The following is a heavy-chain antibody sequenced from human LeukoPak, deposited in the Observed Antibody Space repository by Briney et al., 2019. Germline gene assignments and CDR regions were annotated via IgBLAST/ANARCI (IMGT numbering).Heavy chain of an antibody. Sequence: GGSLRLSCAASGFTFSSYSMNWVRQAPGKGLEWVSSISSSSSYIYYADSVKGRFTISRDNAKNSLYLQMNSLRAEDTAVYYCARARGSSWHLDYWGQGTLVTVSS. CDR2: ISSSSSYI. CDR3: ARARGSSWHLDY. V-gene: IGHV3-21*01. D-gene: IGHD6-13*01. CDR1: GFTFSSYS. J-gene: IGHJ4*02.